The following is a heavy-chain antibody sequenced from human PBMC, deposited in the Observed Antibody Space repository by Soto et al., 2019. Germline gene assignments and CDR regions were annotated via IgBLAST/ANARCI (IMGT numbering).Heavy chain of an antibody. CDR3: ARYDPYYDSSGYAIDY. Sequence: GDSLKISCKGSGYSFTSYWIGWVRQMPGKGLEWMGIIYPGDSDTRYSPSFQGQVTISADKSISTAYLQWSSLKASDTAMYYCARYDPYYDSSGYAIDYWGQGTLVTVSS. J-gene: IGHJ4*02. CDR1: GYSFTSYW. CDR2: IYPGDSDT. V-gene: IGHV5-51*01. D-gene: IGHD3-22*01.